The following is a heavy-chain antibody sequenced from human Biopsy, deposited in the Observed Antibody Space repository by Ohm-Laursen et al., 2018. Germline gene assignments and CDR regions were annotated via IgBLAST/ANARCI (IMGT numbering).Heavy chain of an antibody. V-gene: IGHV4-59*01. J-gene: IGHJ2*01. CDR2: VYYTGST. Sequence: GTLSLTCTVSGGPIDSYYWSWIRQPAGKGLEWIGYVYYTGSTDYNPSLQSRVTISVDTSKNHFSLRLRSVTPADTAIYYCARDRGYYSDRTVPGYFDLWGRGTLVTVSS. CDR1: GGPIDSYY. D-gene: IGHD3-22*01. CDR3: ARDRGYYSDRTVPGYFDL.